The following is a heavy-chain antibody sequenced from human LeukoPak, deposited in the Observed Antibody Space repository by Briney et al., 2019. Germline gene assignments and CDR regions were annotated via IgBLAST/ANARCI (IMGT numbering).Heavy chain of an antibody. Sequence: GESLKISCKGSGYSFTSYWIGWVRQMPGKGLEWMGIIYPGDSDTRYSPSFQGQVTISADKSISTAYLQWSSLKASDTAMYYCARPRYYYDSSGYSDLGAFDIWGRGTMVTVSS. CDR1: GYSFTSYW. CDR2: IYPGDSDT. V-gene: IGHV5-51*01. J-gene: IGHJ3*02. D-gene: IGHD3-22*01. CDR3: ARPRYYYDSSGYSDLGAFDI.